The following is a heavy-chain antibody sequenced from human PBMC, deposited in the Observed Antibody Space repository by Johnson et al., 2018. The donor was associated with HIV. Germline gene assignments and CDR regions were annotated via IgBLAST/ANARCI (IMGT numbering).Heavy chain of an antibody. CDR2: IRWDGAIT. J-gene: IGHJ3*02. V-gene: IGHV3-43D*03. CDR1: GFTFDDYA. Sequence: VQLVESGGGVVQPGRSLRLSCAASGFTFDDYAMHWVRQAPGNGLEWVSLIRWDGAITHYADSVKGRFTISRDNSRNSLYLQMKSLRPEDTALYYCARGLLAGNDAFDIWGQGTMVTVSS. CDR3: ARGLLAGNDAFDI. D-gene: IGHD6-13*01.